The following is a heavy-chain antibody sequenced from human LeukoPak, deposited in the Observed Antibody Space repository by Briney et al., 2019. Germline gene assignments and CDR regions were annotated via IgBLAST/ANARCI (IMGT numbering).Heavy chain of an antibody. CDR1: ELPFSGQW. Sequence: GGSRRLSWLASELPFSGQWLNWVGQAPGQGLEWVANIKHDGREKYYVDSVKGRFTISRDDGQNSLSLHMNTVRAEDTAVYYCGYTNNFYHWGQGALVVVSA. V-gene: IGHV3-7*01. CDR2: IKHDGREK. CDR3: GYTNNFYH. J-gene: IGHJ4*02. D-gene: IGHD3-16*02.